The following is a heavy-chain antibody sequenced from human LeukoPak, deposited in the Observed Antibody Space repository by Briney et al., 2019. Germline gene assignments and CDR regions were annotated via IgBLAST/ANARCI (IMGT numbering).Heavy chain of an antibody. CDR1: GGSFSGYY. CDR2: INHSGST. Sequence: SETLSLTCAVYGGSFSGYYWRWIRQPPGKGLEWIGEINHSGSTNYNPSLKSRVTISVDTSKNQFSLKLSSVTAADTAVYYCARGRSIAARRYDYWGQGTLVTVSS. D-gene: IGHD6-6*01. J-gene: IGHJ4*02. CDR3: ARGRSIAARRYDY. V-gene: IGHV4-34*01.